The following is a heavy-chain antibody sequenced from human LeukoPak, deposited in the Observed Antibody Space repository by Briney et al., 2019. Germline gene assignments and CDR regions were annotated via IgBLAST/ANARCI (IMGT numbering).Heavy chain of an antibody. V-gene: IGHV1-69*06. CDR3: AMGSSSGWTQSLDY. CDR2: IIPIFGTA. J-gene: IGHJ4*02. Sequence: SVKVSCKASGGTFSSYAISWVRQAPGQGLEWMGGIIPIFGTANYAQKFQGRVTITADKSTSTAYMELSSLRSEDTAVYYCAMGSSSGWTQSLDYWGQGTLVTVSS. CDR1: GGTFSSYA. D-gene: IGHD6-19*01.